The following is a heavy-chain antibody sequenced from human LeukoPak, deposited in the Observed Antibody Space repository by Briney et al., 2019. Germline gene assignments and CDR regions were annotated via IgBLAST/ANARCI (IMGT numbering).Heavy chain of an antibody. D-gene: IGHD4-17*01. CDR1: GGSISSCD. Sequence: SETLSLTCTVSGGSISSCDWSWIRQPPGKGLEWIGDIYYSGSTNYNPSLKSRVTISVDTSKNQFSLKLSSVTAADTAVYYCARNGDYGGAFDIWGQGTMVTVSS. J-gene: IGHJ3*02. CDR3: ARNGDYGGAFDI. V-gene: IGHV4-59*01. CDR2: IYYSGST.